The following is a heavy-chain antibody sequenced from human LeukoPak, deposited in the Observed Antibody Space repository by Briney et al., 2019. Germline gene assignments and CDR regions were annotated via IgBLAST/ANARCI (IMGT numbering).Heavy chain of an antibody. Sequence: SETLSLTCTVSGGSISSGSYYWSWIRQPAGKGLEWIGRIYTSGSTNYNPSLKSRVTISVDTSKNQFSLKLSSVTAADTAVYYCATNYAVAGPYYFDYWGQGTLITVSS. CDR1: GGSISSGSYY. CDR3: ATNYAVAGPYYFDY. CDR2: IYTSGST. V-gene: IGHV4-61*02. D-gene: IGHD6-19*01. J-gene: IGHJ4*02.